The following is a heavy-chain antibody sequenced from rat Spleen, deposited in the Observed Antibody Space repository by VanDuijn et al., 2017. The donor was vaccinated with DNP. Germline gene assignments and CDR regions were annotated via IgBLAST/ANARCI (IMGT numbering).Heavy chain of an antibody. J-gene: IGHJ2*01. D-gene: IGHD4-3*01. CDR1: GFTFSDYY. Sequence: EVQLVESGGGLVQPGRSLKLSCAASGFTFSDYYMAWVRQVPTKGLELVAYITYDGGRSFYGDSVKGRFTISRANVKSTLYLQMNSLSSEDMATYYCVRWYNSGYYFDYWGQGVMVTVSS. CDR3: VRWYNSGYYFDY. V-gene: IGHV5-22*01. CDR2: ITYDGGRS.